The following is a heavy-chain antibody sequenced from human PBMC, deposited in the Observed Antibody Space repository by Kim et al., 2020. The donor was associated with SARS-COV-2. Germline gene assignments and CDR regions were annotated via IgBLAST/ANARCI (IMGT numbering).Heavy chain of an antibody. D-gene: IGHD4-17*01. J-gene: IGHJ4*02. CDR3: ATTLSYGDGPLGYFDY. V-gene: IGHV5-10-1*01. Sequence: SFQGHVTISADKSISTAYLQWSSLKASDTAMYYCATTLSYGDGPLGYFDYWGQGTLVTVSS.